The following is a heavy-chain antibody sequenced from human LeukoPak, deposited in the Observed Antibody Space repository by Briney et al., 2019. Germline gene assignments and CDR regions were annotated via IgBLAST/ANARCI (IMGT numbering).Heavy chain of an antibody. Sequence: PSETLSLTCAVYGGSFSDYYWSWIRQPPGKGLEWIGEINHSGSTNYNPSLKSRVTISVDTSKNQFSLKLSSVTAADTAVYYCAREADSSGYYYADYWGQGTLVTVSS. J-gene: IGHJ4*02. CDR2: INHSGST. D-gene: IGHD3-22*01. CDR3: AREADSSGYYYADY. CDR1: GGSFSDYY. V-gene: IGHV4-34*01.